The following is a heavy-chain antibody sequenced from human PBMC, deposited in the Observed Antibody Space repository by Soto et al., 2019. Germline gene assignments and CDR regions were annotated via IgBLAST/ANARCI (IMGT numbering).Heavy chain of an antibody. Sequence: QVQLAQSGGEVKKPGASVQVSCKASGYTFSDYGITWVRLAPGRGLEWVGWISADNGKTNYAQKFEGRLTLTRDTSTATAIMELRSLTSDDSAVYYCARYTGWCDHWGQGTPVIVTS. CDR3: ARYTGWCDH. CDR1: GYTFSDYG. V-gene: IGHV1-18*04. J-gene: IGHJ5*02. D-gene: IGHD2-8*02. CDR2: ISADNGKT.